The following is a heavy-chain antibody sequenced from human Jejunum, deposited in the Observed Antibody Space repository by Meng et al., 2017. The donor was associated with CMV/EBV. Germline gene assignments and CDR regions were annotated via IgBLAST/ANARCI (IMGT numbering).Heavy chain of an antibody. CDR2: VFRGGGT. CDR1: VFTVSSGF. Sequence: LSCVVSVFTVSSGFMTWVRQAPGKGLEWVSAVFRGGGTTYADSVKGRFTVSSDNSKNTVFLQMNSLRTDDTAQYYCVPDIVIVPVSYWGQGTLVTVSS. J-gene: IGHJ4*02. CDR3: VPDIVIVPVSY. V-gene: IGHV3-66*02. D-gene: IGHD2-2*01.